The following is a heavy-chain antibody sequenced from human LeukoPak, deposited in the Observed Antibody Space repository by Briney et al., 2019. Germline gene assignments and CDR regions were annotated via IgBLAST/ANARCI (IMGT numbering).Heavy chain of an antibody. V-gene: IGHV4-59*01. D-gene: IGHD2-21*01. CDR2: IYYSGST. CDR1: GGSITSYY. Sequence: SETLSLTCTVSGGSITSYYRSWSRQPPGKGLEWIGYIYYSGSTNYNPSLKSRVTISVDTSKNQFSLKLSSVTAADTAVYYCARALIRDKQSASDIWGQGTMVTVSS. J-gene: IGHJ3*02. CDR3: ARALIRDKQSASDI.